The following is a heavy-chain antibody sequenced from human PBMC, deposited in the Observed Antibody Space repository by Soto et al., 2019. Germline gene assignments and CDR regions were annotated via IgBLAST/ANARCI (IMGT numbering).Heavy chain of an antibody. J-gene: IGHJ4*02. D-gene: IGHD3-22*01. V-gene: IGHV4-39*07. CDR2: IYYSGST. CDR3: ARMNYYDTSGYPFDY. Sequence: PSETLSLTCTVSGGSISSSSYYWGWVRQPPGKGLEWIGNIYYSGSTYYNPSLKSRVTISADTSKNQFSLKLNSVTAADTAVYYCARMNYYDTSGYPFDYWGQGMMVTVSS. CDR1: GGSISSSSYY.